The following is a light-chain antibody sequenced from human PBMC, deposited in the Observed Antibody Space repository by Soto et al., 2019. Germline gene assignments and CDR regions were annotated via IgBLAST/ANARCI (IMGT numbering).Light chain of an antibody. V-gene: IGKV1-33*01. CDR3: QQSESLPIT. CDR2: DAS. J-gene: IGKJ5*01. Sequence: DIQMTQSPSSLSASVGDRVTITCRASQDISNYLNWYQQRPGKAPKLLIYDASNLERGVTSRFSGTRSGTHFTFAITSLQPEDVATYYCQQSESLPITFGQGTRLEI. CDR1: QDISNY.